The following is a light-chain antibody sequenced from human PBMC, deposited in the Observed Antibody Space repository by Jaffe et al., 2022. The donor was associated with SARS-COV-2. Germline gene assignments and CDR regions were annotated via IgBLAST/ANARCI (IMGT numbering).Light chain of an antibody. Sequence: DIVLMQSPGTLSLSPGERATLACRASQSVSSNYLAWYQHKPGQAPRLLIYGASIRATGIPDRFSGSGSGTDFTLSISRLEPEDFAVYYCQQYGSSPYTFAQGTKLEIK. CDR2: GAS. J-gene: IGKJ2*01. V-gene: IGKV3-20*01. CDR1: QSVSSNY. CDR3: QQYGSSPYT.